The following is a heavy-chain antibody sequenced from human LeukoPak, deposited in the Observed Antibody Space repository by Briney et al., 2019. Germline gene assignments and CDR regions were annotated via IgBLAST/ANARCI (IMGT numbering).Heavy chain of an antibody. CDR3: ARKPYYYDSSDYWADAFDI. V-gene: IGHV4-39*07. Sequence: SETLSLTCTVSGGSISSSRYYGGWIRQPPGKGLEWIGSKYYSGSTYYNPSLKNRVTISVDTSKNQFSLKLSSVTAADTAVYYCARKPYYYDSSDYWADAFDIWGQGTMVTVSS. J-gene: IGHJ3*02. CDR1: GGSISSSRYY. CDR2: KYYSGST. D-gene: IGHD3-22*01.